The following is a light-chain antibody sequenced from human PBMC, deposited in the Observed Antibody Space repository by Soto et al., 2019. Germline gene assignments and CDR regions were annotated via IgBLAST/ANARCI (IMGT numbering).Light chain of an antibody. CDR1: QIVTNY. CDR2: DAS. J-gene: IGKJ5*01. CDR3: QQRSNWPPEAT. Sequence: EIVLTQSPVTLSLSPGERATLSCRASQIVTNYLAWYQQKPGQAPRLLIYDASNRATGIPARFSGGGSGTDFTLTISSLEPEDFAVYYCQQRSNWPPEATFGQGTRLEIK. V-gene: IGKV3-11*01.